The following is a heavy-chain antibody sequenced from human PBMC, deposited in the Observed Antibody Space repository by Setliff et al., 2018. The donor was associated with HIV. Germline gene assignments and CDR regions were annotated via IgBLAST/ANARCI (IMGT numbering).Heavy chain of an antibody. CDR1: GFSISSGFF. V-gene: IGHV4-38-2*01. CDR2: IYQSGTT. CDR3: ARVETTVTSRLDY. D-gene: IGHD4-17*01. J-gene: IGHJ4*02. Sequence: SETLSLTCAVSGFSISSGFFWGWVRQPPGKGLEWIGSIYQSGTTYYNPALKSRVTISVDTSKNQFSLRLTSVTAADTAVYFCARVETTVTSRLDYWGQGTLVTVAS.